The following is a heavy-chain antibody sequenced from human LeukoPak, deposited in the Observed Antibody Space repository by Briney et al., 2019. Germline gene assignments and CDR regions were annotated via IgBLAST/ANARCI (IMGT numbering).Heavy chain of an antibody. CDR2: INPSGGST. Sequence: ASVKVSCKASGYTFTSYYIHWVRQAPGQGLEWMGLINPSGGSTNYAQKFQGRVTMTRDTSTSTAYMELRSLTSDDTAMYYCARSGRGTYYYFDLWGQGTLVTVSS. CDR3: ARSGRGTYYYFDL. D-gene: IGHD5-12*01. CDR1: GYTFTSYY. V-gene: IGHV1-46*01. J-gene: IGHJ4*02.